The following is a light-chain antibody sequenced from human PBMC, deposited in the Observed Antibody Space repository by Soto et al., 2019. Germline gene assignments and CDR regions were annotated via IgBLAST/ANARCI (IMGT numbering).Light chain of an antibody. V-gene: IGKV3-15*01. CDR2: DTS. CDR1: HVIGST. J-gene: IGKJ4*01. Sequence: EIIMTQSPATLSVSPGDGSTLSRRASHVIGSTLAWYQHKPGQTPRLLIYDTSTRATGVPARFSGSRSGTEFTLTINSLQSEDFAVYYCQRYNNWPLTFGGGTKVDIK. CDR3: QRYNNWPLT.